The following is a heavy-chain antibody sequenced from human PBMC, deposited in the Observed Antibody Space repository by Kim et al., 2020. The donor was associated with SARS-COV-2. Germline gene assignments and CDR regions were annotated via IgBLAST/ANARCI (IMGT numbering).Heavy chain of an antibody. Sequence: GESLKISCKGSGYSFTSYWISWVRQMPGKGLEWMGRIDPSDSYTNYSPSFQGHVTISADKSISTAYLQWSSLKASDTAMYYCARESLSSSSWYREIAEYFQHWGQGTLVTVSS. D-gene: IGHD6-13*01. CDR3: ARESLSSSSWYREIAEYFQH. J-gene: IGHJ1*01. V-gene: IGHV5-10-1*01. CDR2: IDPSDSYT. CDR1: GYSFTSYW.